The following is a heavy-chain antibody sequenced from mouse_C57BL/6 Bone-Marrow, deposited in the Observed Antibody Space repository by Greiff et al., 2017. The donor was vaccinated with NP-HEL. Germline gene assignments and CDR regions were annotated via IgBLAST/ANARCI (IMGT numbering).Heavy chain of an antibody. Sequence: QVQLKQPGAELVKPGASVKMSCKASGYTFTSYWITWVKQRPGQGLEWIGDIYPGSGSTNYNEKFKSKATLTVDTSSSTAYMQLSSLTSEDSAVYYCARSFYSNPSYYAMDYWGQGTSVTVSS. J-gene: IGHJ4*01. V-gene: IGHV1-55*01. CDR2: IYPGSGST. D-gene: IGHD2-5*01. CDR3: ARSFYSNPSYYAMDY. CDR1: GYTFTSYW.